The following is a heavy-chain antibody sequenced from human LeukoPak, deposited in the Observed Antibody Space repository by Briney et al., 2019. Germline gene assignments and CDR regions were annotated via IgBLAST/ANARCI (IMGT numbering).Heavy chain of an antibody. D-gene: IGHD4-17*01. J-gene: IGHJ4*02. CDR3: ARWAHTVTCYDY. CDR1: GGSFSGYY. Sequence: SETLPLTCAVYGGSFSGYYWSWIRQPPGKGLEWIGEINHSGSTNYNPSLKSRVTISVDTSKNQFSLKLSSVTAADTAVYYCARWAHTVTCYDYWGQGTLVTVSS. V-gene: IGHV4-34*01. CDR2: INHSGST.